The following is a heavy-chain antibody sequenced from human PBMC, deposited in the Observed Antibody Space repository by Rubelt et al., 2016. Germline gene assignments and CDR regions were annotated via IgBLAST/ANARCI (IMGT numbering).Heavy chain of an antibody. V-gene: IGHV4-4*02. J-gene: IGHJ4*02. D-gene: IGHD1/OR15-1a*01. CDR1: GGSINDNNW. CDR3: AGRTAASGTFYH. CDR2: ISHSGST. Sequence: SLTCAVSGGSINDNNWWSWVRQPPGKGLEWIGEISHSGSTNYSPSLRSRVTMSVDTSQNQVSLRLTSVTAADTAVYYCAGRTAASGTFYHWGQGTLVTVSS.